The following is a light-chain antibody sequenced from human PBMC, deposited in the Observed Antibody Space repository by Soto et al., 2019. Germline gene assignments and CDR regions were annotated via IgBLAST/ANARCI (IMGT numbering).Light chain of an antibody. CDR2: GAS. V-gene: IGKV3-20*01. CDR1: QSVSSF. CDR3: QQYGSSPNT. Sequence: ESVLTQSPGTLSLSPGERATLSCRASQSVSSFLAWYQKKPGQAPRLLIYGASSRATGIPDRFSGSGSGTDFTLTISRLEPKDFAVYYCQQYGSSPNTFGQGTKVEIK. J-gene: IGKJ1*01.